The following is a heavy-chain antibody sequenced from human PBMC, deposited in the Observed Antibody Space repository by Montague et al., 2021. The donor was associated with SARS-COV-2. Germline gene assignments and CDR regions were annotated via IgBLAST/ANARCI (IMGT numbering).Heavy chain of an antibody. Sequence: SETLSLTCSVSGGSISTYYWNWIRQPPGRGLEWIGYIYSTGSSNYNPSLKSRVTISIDTSKNQFSLELSSVTAADMAVYYCASAGGYCTGGICYYVSWGQGTLVTVSS. D-gene: IGHD2-15*01. CDR2: IYSTGSS. J-gene: IGHJ5*02. CDR1: GGSISTYY. CDR3: ASAGGYCTGGICYYVS. V-gene: IGHV4-59*01.